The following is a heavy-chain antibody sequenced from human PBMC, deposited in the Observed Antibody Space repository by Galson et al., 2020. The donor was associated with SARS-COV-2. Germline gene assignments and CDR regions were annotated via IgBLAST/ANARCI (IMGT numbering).Heavy chain of an antibody. Sequence: GESLKISCAASGFSFSDYYMSWIRQAPGKGLEWVSYISSGGITIYYADSVKGRFTISRDNAKNSLYLQMNSLRAEDTAVYYCAKRSWESGTYYLDYWGQGTLVTVSS. CDR1: GFSFSDYY. D-gene: IGHD1-26*01. CDR3: AKRSWESGTYYLDY. J-gene: IGHJ4*02. V-gene: IGHV3-11*01. CDR2: ISSGGITI.